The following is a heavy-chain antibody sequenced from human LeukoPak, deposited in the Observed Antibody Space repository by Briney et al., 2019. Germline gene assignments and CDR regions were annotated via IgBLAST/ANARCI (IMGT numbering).Heavy chain of an antibody. J-gene: IGHJ4*02. CDR1: GGSMSNYY. D-gene: IGHD3-10*01. CDR2: VYYRGST. Sequence: SETLSLTCTVSGGSMSNYYWTWIRQPPGKGLEWLGYVYYRGSTNYNPSLKSRVTISVDTSENQFSLKSSSVTAADTAVYYCARVAYYYDTATYYNPAHLDFWGQGALVTVSS. CDR3: ARVAYYYDTATYYNPAHLDF. V-gene: IGHV4-59*01.